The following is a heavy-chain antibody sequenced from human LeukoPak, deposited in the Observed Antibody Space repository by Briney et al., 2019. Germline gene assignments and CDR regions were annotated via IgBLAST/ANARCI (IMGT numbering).Heavy chain of an antibody. CDR1: GFTISTYA. CDR3: VRPPNTYGYTYFDQ. J-gene: IGHJ4*02. V-gene: IGHV3-30*04. CDR2: ISYDGSNK. D-gene: IGHD5-18*01. Sequence: PGGSLRLSCAASGFTISTYAMHWVRQAPGKGLEWVAVISYDGSNKYYADSVKGRFTISRDNSRNTVYLQMNSLTAEDTAVYYCVRPPNTYGYTYFDQWGQGSLATVSS.